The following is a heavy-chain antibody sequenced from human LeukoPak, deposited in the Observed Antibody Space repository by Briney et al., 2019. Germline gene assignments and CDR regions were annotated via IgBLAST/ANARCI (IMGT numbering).Heavy chain of an antibody. J-gene: IGHJ4*02. CDR2: IYYSGST. CDR3: ARAVSGRFDY. V-gene: IGHV4-59*08. CDR1: GGSFSGYY. D-gene: IGHD6-19*01. Sequence: TSETLSLTCAVYGGSFSGYYWSWIRQPPGKGLEWTGYIYYSGSTNYNPSPNSRVTISVDTSKNQFSLRLSSVTAADTAIYYCARAVSGRFDYWGQGTLVTVSS.